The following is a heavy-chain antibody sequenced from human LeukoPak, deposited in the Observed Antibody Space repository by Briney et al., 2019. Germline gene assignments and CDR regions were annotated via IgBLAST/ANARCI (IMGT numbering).Heavy chain of an antibody. D-gene: IGHD6-13*01. CDR1: GFTVSSNY. CDR3: AKYVAIAAAGAFDY. J-gene: IGHJ4*02. Sequence: GGSLRLSCAASGFTVSSNYMTWVRQAPGKGLEWVSVIYSGGSTYYADSVKGRFTISRDNSKNTLYLQMNSLRAEDTAVYYCAKYVAIAAAGAFDYWGQGTLVTVSS. CDR2: IYSGGST. V-gene: IGHV3-53*01.